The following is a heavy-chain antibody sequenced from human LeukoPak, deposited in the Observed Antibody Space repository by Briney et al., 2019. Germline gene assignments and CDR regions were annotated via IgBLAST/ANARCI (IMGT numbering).Heavy chain of an antibody. CDR1: GFTFSSYG. V-gene: IGHV3-48*01. CDR3: ARWDSLGSGVDC. J-gene: IGHJ4*02. CDR2: ISSSSTI. D-gene: IGHD3-10*01. Sequence: GGSLRLSCAASGFTFSSYGMHWVRQAPGKGLEWVSYISSSSTIYYADSVKGRFTISRDNAKNSLYLQMNSLRAEDTAVYYCARWDSLGSGVDCWGQGTLVTVSS.